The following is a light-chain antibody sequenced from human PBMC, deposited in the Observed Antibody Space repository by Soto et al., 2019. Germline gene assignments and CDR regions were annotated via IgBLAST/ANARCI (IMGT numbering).Light chain of an antibody. CDR1: QSISVW. CDR3: QQYNSYSPT. Sequence: DIQMTQSPSTLSASVGDRVTITSRASQSISVWLAWYQQKAGKAPNLLIYKASRLESGVPSRFSGSGSETEFTLTISGLQPGDSATYYCQQYNSYSPTFGQGTKVEVK. CDR2: KAS. J-gene: IGKJ1*01. V-gene: IGKV1-5*03.